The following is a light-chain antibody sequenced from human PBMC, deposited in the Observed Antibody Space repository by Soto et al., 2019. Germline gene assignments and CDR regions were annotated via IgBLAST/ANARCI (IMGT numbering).Light chain of an antibody. Sequence: DIQMTQSPSTLSASIGDRVTITCRASQSLSIWLAWYQQKPGKAPKLLIYKASTLQSGVPSRFSGSGSGTEFTLTITSLKPDDFATYSCHQYNRFHRTFGKGKKVEIK. CDR2: KAS. CDR1: QSLSIW. CDR3: HQYNRFHRT. V-gene: IGKV1-5*03. J-gene: IGKJ1*01.